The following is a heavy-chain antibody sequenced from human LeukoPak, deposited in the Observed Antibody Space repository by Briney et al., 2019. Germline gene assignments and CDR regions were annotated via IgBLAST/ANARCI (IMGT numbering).Heavy chain of an antibody. Sequence: GGSPRLSCAASGFTFSDYYMSWIRQAPGKGLEWVSYISSSGSTIYYADSVKGRFTISRDNAKNSLYLQMNSLRAEDTAVYYCAREYYYDSSGGPFDYWGQGTLVTVSS. D-gene: IGHD3-22*01. CDR3: AREYYYDSSGGPFDY. J-gene: IGHJ4*02. CDR2: ISSSGSTI. V-gene: IGHV3-11*01. CDR1: GFTFSDYY.